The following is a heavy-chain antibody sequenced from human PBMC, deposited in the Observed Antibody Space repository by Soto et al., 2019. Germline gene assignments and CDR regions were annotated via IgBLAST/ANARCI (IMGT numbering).Heavy chain of an antibody. CDR2: INHSGST. J-gene: IGHJ4*02. V-gene: IGHV4-34*01. D-gene: IGHD2-2*01. Sequence: PSEPLTLTCTVYDASFSGYCWSWIRQPPGKGLEWIGEINHSGSTNYNPSLKSRVTISVDTSKNQFSLKLSSVTAGDTAVYYCARGSRLRYCSSSSSVWSSWGQGTPVPVSS. CDR3: ARGSRLRYCSSSSSVWSS. CDR1: DASFSGYC.